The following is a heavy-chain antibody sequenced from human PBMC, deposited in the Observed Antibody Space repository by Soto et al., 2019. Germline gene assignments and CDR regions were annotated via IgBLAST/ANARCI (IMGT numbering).Heavy chain of an antibody. J-gene: IGHJ4*02. D-gene: IGHD5-18*01. CDR2: ISAHNGKT. Sequence: GASVKGYWNASCYIYTSYVIILVRQETGQGLEWMGWISAHNGKTNYPQKLQGRVTMTTDTSTSIAYMELRSLRSDDTAVYYCARVDTAMVTASYWGQGTLVTVSS. CDR3: ARVDTAMVTASY. CDR1: CYIYTSYV. V-gene: IGHV1-18*01.